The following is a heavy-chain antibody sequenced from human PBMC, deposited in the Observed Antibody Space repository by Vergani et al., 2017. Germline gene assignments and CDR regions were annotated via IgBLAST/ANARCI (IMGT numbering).Heavy chain of an antibody. Sequence: QVQLVQSGAEVKKPGASVKVSCKVSGYTLTELSMLWVRQAPGKGLEWMGGFDSEDGETIYAQKFQGRVTMTEDTSTDTAYMELSSLRSEDTAVYYCAAGFGELFSSDAFDIWGQGTMVTVSS. CDR1: GYTLTELS. V-gene: IGHV1-24*01. D-gene: IGHD3-10*01. CDR3: AAGFGELFSSDAFDI. J-gene: IGHJ3*02. CDR2: FDSEDGET.